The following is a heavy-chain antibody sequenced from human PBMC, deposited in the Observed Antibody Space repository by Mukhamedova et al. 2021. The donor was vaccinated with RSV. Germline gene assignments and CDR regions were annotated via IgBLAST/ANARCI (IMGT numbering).Heavy chain of an antibody. CDR2: IKQDGIEK. J-gene: IGHJ4*02. D-gene: IGHD3-10*01. CDR3: ASDYGSGTYDFDY. Sequence: IKQDGIEKYYVDSVKGRFTISRDNAKNSLYLQMNSLRVEDTAVYYCASDYGSGTYDFDYWGQGTLVTVSS. V-gene: IGHV3-7*01.